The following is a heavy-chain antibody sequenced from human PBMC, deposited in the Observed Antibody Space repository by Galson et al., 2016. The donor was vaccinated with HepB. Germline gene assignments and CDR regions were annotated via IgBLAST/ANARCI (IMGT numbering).Heavy chain of an antibody. D-gene: IGHD3-10*02. V-gene: IGHV5-51*01. CDR1: GYSFSSYW. Sequence: QSGAEVKKPGESLKISCKDIGYSFSSYWIGWVRQMPGKGLEWMGIIYPGDSDTRYSPSFQGRVTISAEKSNTTAYLEWSSLKASDTAMYYCATMFDVKGDGFEIWGQGTMVIVSS. J-gene: IGHJ3*02. CDR2: IYPGDSDT. CDR3: ATMFDVKGDGFEI.